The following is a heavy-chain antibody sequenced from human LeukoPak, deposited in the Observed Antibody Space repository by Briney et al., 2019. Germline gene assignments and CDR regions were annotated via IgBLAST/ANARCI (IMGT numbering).Heavy chain of an antibody. D-gene: IGHD1-26*01. J-gene: IGHJ4*02. Sequence: GGSLRLSCAASGFTFSSYWMSWVRQAPGKGPEWVANIKQDGSEKYYVDSVKGRFTISRDNAKNSLYLQMNSLRAEDTAVYYCAPEASYYGGGVDYWGQGTLVTVSS. CDR1: GFTFSSYW. CDR2: IKQDGSEK. V-gene: IGHV3-7*01. CDR3: APEASYYGGGVDY.